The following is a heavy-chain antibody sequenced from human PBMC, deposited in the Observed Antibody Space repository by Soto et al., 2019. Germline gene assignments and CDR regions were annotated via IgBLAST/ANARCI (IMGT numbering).Heavy chain of an antibody. J-gene: IGHJ4*02. Sequence: QVQLQQWGAGLLKPSETLSLTCAVYGGSFSGYYWTWIRQPPGTGLEWIGEINHSGSTNYNRSLKIRVTISVDTYKNQFCLKLTSVTAADAAVYYCARDKSTGLFDYWGQGTLVTVSS. CDR2: INHSGST. CDR3: ARDKSTGLFDY. D-gene: IGHD2-8*02. V-gene: IGHV4-34*01. CDR1: GGSFSGYY.